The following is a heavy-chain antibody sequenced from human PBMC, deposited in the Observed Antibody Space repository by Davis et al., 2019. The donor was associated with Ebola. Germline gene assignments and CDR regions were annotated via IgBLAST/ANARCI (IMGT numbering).Heavy chain of an antibody. Sequence: PGGSLRLSCAASGFTFSSYGMHWVRQAPGKGLEWVAVIWYDGSNKYYADSVKGRFTISRDNSKNTLYLQMNSLRAEDTAVYYCARAGRSRRGSSGYMDVWGKGTTVTVSS. D-gene: IGHD6-6*01. CDR2: IWYDGSNK. V-gene: IGHV3-33*01. J-gene: IGHJ6*03. CDR1: GFTFSSYG. CDR3: ARAGRSRRGSSGYMDV.